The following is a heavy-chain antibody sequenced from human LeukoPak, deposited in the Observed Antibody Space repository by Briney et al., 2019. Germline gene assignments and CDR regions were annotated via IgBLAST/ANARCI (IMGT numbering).Heavy chain of an antibody. Sequence: PGGSLRLSCAASGFTFSSYGMQWVRQAPGKGLEWVALISYDGSNKYSADSVKGRFTISRDNAKNSLYLQMISLRAEDTAVYYCASGYSYGYDSWGQGTLVTVSS. CDR1: GFTFSSYG. CDR2: ISYDGSNK. CDR3: ASGYSYGYDS. D-gene: IGHD5-18*01. J-gene: IGHJ5*01. V-gene: IGHV3-30*03.